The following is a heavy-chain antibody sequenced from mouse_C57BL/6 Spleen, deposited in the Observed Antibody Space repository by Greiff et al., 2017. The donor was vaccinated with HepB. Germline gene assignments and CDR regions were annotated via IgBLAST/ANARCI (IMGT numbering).Heavy chain of an antibody. CDR2: IHPNSGST. Sequence: QVQLQQSGAELVKPGASVKLSCKASGYTFTSYWMHWVKQRPGQGLEWIGMIHPNSGSTNYNEKFKSKATLTVDKSSSTAYMQLSSLTSEDSAVYYCARSNYYGSGFDYWGQGTTLTVSS. D-gene: IGHD1-1*01. CDR1: GYTFTSYW. J-gene: IGHJ2*01. CDR3: ARSNYYGSGFDY. V-gene: IGHV1-64*01.